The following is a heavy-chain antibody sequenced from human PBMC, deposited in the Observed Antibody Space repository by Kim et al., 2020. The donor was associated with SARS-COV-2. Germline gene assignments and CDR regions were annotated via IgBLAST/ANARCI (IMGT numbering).Heavy chain of an antibody. CDR3: ARDTRDYYGMDV. J-gene: IGHJ6*02. Sequence: YEAESVKGRLTIARDNSKNTLYLQMYGLRAEYTAVYYCARDTRDYYGMDVWGQGTTVTVSS. V-gene: IGHV3-30*07.